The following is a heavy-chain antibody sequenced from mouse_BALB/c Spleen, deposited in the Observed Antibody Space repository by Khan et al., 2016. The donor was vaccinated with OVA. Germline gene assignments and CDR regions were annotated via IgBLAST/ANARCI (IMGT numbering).Heavy chain of an antibody. V-gene: IGHV9-3-1*01. CDR2: INTYTGEP. D-gene: IGHD1-1*01. CDR1: GYTFTNYG. J-gene: IGHJ4*01. CDR3: AKYGKIGYAIDY. Sequence: QIQLVQSGPELKKPGETVKISYKASGYTFTNYGMNWVKQAPGKGLKWMGWINTYTGEPTYGDDFKGRFAFSLETSAGTAYLQINNLKNEDTATYFCAKYGKIGYAIDYWSQGTSVTVSS.